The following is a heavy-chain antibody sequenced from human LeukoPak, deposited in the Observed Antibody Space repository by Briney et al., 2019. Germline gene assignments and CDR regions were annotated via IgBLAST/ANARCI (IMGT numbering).Heavy chain of an antibody. CDR1: GGSISSSY. Sequence: PSETPSLTCSVSGGSISSSYWSWIRQPPGKGLEWIGQIYYSGSTNYNPSLKSRVTISVDTSKNQFSLKLSSVTAADTAVYYCAREGMIATGREPAEIWGQGTMVTVSS. V-gene: IGHV4-59*01. J-gene: IGHJ3*02. D-gene: IGHD3-22*01. CDR3: AREGMIATGREPAEI. CDR2: IYYSGST.